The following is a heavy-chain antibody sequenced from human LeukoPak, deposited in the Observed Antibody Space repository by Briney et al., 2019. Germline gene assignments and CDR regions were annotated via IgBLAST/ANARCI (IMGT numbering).Heavy chain of an antibody. V-gene: IGHV3-48*02. D-gene: IGHD1-26*01. CDR3: ASGSYSQFDY. J-gene: IGHJ4*02. CDR2: ISSGSTTI. Sequence: GGSLRLSCAGTGFTFSSYSMNWVRQAPGKGLEWVSYISSGSTTIYYADSVKGRFTISRDNAKNSLYLQMSGLRDEDTAVYYCASGSYSQFDYWGQGTRVTVSS. CDR1: GFTFSSYS.